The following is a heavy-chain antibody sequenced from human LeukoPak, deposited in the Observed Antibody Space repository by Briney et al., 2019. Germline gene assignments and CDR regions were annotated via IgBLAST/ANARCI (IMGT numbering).Heavy chain of an antibody. CDR2: IVVGSGNT. CDR3: AGGSGNYPSFDY. CDR1: GSTFTSSA. V-gene: IGHV1-58*01. J-gene: IGHJ4*02. D-gene: IGHD4-11*01. Sequence: ASVKVSCKASGSTFTSSAVQWVRQARGQRLEWIGWIVVGSGNTNYAQKFQGRVTITRDTSASTAYMELSSLRSEDTAVYYCAGGSGNYPSFDYWGQGTLVTVSS.